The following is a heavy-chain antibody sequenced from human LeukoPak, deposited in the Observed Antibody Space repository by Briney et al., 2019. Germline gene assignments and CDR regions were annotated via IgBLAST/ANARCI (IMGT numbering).Heavy chain of an antibody. J-gene: IGHJ6*03. CDR2: IIPIFGTA. D-gene: IGHD6-6*01. CDR3: ARERSSSSYYYYYMDV. V-gene: IGHV1-69*05. CDR1: GYTFTSYG. Sequence: ASVKVSCKASGYTFTSYGISWVRQAPGQGLEWMGGIIPIFGTANYAQKFQGRVTITTDESTSTAYMELSSLRSEDTAVYYCARERSSSSYYYYYMDVWGKGTTVTVSS.